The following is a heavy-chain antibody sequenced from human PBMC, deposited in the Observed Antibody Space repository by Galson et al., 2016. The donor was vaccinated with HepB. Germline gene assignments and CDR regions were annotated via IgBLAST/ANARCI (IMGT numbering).Heavy chain of an antibody. CDR3: ARDLNVVMPPAPYYFDY. J-gene: IGHJ4*01. Sequence: SLRLSCAGSGFTFNTYSMNWVRQAPGKGLEWVSYISSSTGTRYYADSVKGRFTISRDNAKNSLYLHMNSLRDEDTAVYYCARDLNVVMPPAPYYFDYWGHGTLVTVSS. V-gene: IGHV3-48*02. D-gene: IGHD4-23*01. CDR1: GFTFNTYS. CDR2: ISSSTGTR.